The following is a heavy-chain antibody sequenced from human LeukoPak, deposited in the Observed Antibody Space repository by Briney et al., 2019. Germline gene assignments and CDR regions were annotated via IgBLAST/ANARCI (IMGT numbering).Heavy chain of an antibody. CDR3: ARAPHPNQLLEGYFDY. J-gene: IGHJ4*02. CDR2: ISYDGSNK. CDR1: GFTSSSYA. Sequence: TGGSLRLSCAASGFTSSSYAMHWVRQAPGKGLEWVAVISYDGSNKYYADSVKGRFTISRDNSKNTLYLQMNSLRAEDTAVYYCARAPHPNQLLEGYFDYWGQGTLVTVSS. D-gene: IGHD2-2*01. V-gene: IGHV3-30-3*01.